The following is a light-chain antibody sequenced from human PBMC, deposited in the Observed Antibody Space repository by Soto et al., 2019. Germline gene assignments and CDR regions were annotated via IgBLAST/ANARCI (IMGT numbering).Light chain of an antibody. V-gene: IGLV2-14*01. CDR3: TSYTRSSTQV. Sequence: QSALTQPASVSGSPGQSITISSTGPSSDVGGYNYVSWYQQHPGKAPKLMIYEVSNRPSGVSNRFSGSKSGNTASLTISGLQAEDEADYYCTSYTRSSTQVFGTGTKLTVL. J-gene: IGLJ1*01. CDR2: EVS. CDR1: SSDVGGYNY.